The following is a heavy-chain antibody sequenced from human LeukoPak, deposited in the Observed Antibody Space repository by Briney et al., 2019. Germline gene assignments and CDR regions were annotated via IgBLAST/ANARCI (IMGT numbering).Heavy chain of an antibody. D-gene: IGHD2-2*01. CDR3: AKDQYCSSTTCYWGIFDY. CDR2: ISGSGGST. Sequence: PGGSLRLSCAASGFTFSSYAMSWVRQAPGKGLEWVSAISGSGGSTYYADSVKGRFTISRDNSKNTLYLQMNSLRAEDTAIYYCAKDQYCSSTTCYWGIFDYWGQGTLVTVSS. V-gene: IGHV3-23*01. J-gene: IGHJ4*02. CDR1: GFTFSSYA.